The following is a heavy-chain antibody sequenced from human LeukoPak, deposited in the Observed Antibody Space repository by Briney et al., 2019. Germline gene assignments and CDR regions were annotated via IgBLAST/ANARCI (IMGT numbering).Heavy chain of an antibody. CDR1: GYTFTNYD. D-gene: IGHD6-13*01. CDR2: THPNSGKT. V-gene: IGHV1-8*01. CDR3: AKGWRSSGWYEEGS. Sequence: ASVKVSCKTSGYTFTNYDINWVRLATGQGLEWMGWTHPNSGKTVYAQKFQGRVTMTRDTSTSTAYMELRSLRFEDTAVYYCAKGWRSSGWYEEGSWGQGTLVTVSS. J-gene: IGHJ5*02.